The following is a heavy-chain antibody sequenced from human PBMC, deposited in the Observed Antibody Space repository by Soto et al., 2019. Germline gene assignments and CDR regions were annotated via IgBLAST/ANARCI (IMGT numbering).Heavy chain of an antibody. CDR1: GFTFTRYS. CDR2: ISSTTNYI. D-gene: IGHD1-26*01. CDR3: ARESEELTSNFDY. Sequence: GGSLRLSCAASGFTFTRYSMNWVRQSPGKGLEWVSSISSTTNYIYYGDSMKGRFTISRDNAKNSLYLEMNSLRAEDTAVYSCARESEELTSNFDYWGQGTLVTVSS. J-gene: IGHJ4*02. V-gene: IGHV3-21*06.